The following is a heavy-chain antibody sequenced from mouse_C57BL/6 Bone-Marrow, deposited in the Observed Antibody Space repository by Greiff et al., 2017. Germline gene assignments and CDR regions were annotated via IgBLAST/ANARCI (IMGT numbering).Heavy chain of an antibody. CDR1: GFSLTSYG. Sequence: VQLKESGPGLVQPSQSLSITCTVSGFSLTSYGVHWVRQSPGKGLEWLGVIWSGGSTDYNAAFISRLSISKDNSKSQVFFKMNSLQADDTAIYYCARKGDYSYAMDYWGQGTSVTVSS. CDR3: ARKGDYSYAMDY. D-gene: IGHD2-4*01. CDR2: IWSGGST. V-gene: IGHV2-2*01. J-gene: IGHJ4*01.